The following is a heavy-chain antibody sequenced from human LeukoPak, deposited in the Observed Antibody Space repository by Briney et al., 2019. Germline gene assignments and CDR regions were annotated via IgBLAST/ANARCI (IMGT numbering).Heavy chain of an antibody. V-gene: IGHV3-21*01. D-gene: IGHD3-10*01. CDR2: ISSSSSYI. CDR1: GFTFSSCS. J-gene: IGHJ4*02. CDR3: ARDFRPRGPIDY. Sequence: GGSLRLSCAASGFTFSSCSMNWVRQAPGKGLEWVSSISSSSSYIYYADSVKGRFTISRDNAKNSLYLQMNSLRAEDTAVYYCARDFRPRGPIDYWGQGTLVTVSS.